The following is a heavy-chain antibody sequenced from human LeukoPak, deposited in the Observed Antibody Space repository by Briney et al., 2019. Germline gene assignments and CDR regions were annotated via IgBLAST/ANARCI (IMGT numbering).Heavy chain of an antibody. D-gene: IGHD3-22*01. Sequence: PSETLSLTCTVSGGSISSSSYYWGWIRQPPGKGLEWIGSIYYSGSTYYNPSLKSRVTISVDTSKNQFSLKLSSVTAADTAVYYCASVVRITMIVVVITGAFDIWGHGTMVTVSS. CDR2: IYYSGST. CDR3: ASVVRITMIVVVITGAFDI. CDR1: GGSISSSSYY. V-gene: IGHV4-39*01. J-gene: IGHJ3*02.